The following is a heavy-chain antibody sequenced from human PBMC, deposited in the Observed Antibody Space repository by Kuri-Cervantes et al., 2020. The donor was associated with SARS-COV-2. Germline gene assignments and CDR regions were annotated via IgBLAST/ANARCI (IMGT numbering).Heavy chain of an antibody. CDR3: ARDWETYSGSYISGY. Sequence: GGSLRLSCAASGFTFSSYAMSWVRQAPGKGLEWVSAISGSGGSTYYADSVKGRFTISRDNSKNTLYLQMNSLRAEDTAVYYCARDWETYSGSYISGYWGQGTLVTVSS. D-gene: IGHD1-26*01. J-gene: IGHJ4*02. CDR1: GFTFSSYA. CDR2: ISGSGGST. V-gene: IGHV3-23*01.